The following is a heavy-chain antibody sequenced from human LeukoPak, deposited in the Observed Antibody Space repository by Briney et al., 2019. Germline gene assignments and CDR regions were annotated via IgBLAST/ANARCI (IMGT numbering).Heavy chain of an antibody. J-gene: IGHJ4*02. CDR2: IYYSGST. CDR3: ASSYYYVFDY. CDR1: RGSISNADYY. D-gene: IGHD3-10*02. V-gene: IGHV4-31*03. Sequence: PSETLSLTCTVSRGSISNADYYCSWIRQHPGKGLESIGYIYYSGSTYYNPSLKSRVTISVDTSKNQFSLKLSSVTAADTAVYYCASSYYYVFDYWGQGTLVTVSS.